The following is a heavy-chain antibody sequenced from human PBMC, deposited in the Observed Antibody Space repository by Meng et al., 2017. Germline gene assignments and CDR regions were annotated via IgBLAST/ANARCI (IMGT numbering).Heavy chain of an antibody. CDR1: GFTFDDYA. Sequence: SLKISCAASGFTFDDYAMHWVRQAPGKGLEWVSGISWNSGSIGYADSVKGRFTISRDNAKNSLYLQMNSLRAEDMALYYCAKSCYYGSGSYVGGPFDYWGQGTLVTVSS. CDR2: ISWNSGSI. V-gene: IGHV3-9*03. J-gene: IGHJ4*02. D-gene: IGHD3-10*01. CDR3: AKSCYYGSGSYVGGPFDY.